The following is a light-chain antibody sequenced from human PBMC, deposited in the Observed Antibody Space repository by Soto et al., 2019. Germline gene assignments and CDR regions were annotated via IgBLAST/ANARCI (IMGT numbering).Light chain of an antibody. CDR3: ATWDSSLGAVV. V-gene: IGLV1-51*01. J-gene: IGLJ2*01. CDR2: DND. Sequence: QSVLTQPPSVSAAPGQKVTISCSGSSSNIGNNYVSWYQHLPGTAPKLLIYDNDTRPSGTSDRFSGSKSGTSATLGITGLQTGDGADYYCATWDSSLGAVVFGGGTKLTVL. CDR1: SSNIGNNY.